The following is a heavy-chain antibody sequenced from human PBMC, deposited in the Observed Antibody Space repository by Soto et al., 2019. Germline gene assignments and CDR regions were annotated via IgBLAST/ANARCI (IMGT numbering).Heavy chain of an antibody. CDR3: ARALYFDWLTGF. CDR2: ISSSSSYI. D-gene: IGHD3-9*01. J-gene: IGHJ4*02. V-gene: IGHV3-21*01. CDR1: GFIFSSHS. Sequence: PGESLKISCAASGFIFSSHSMNWVRRAPGKGLEWVSSISSSSSYIHYADSVKGRFTISRDNAKNSLYLQMNSLRAEDTAVYYCARALYFDWLTGFWGQGTLVTVSS.